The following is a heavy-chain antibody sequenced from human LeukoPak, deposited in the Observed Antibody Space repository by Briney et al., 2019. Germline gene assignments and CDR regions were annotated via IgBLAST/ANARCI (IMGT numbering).Heavy chain of an antibody. V-gene: IGHV3-23*01. D-gene: IGHD3-10*01. CDR2: ISDSGDST. CDR3: AKDRGGGFDY. Sequence: GGSLRLSCAASGFTFSNYAMSWVRQAPGKGLEWVSAISDSGDSTYHADSVKGRFTISRDNSKNTLYLQMSSLRAEDTAVYYCAKDRGGGFDYWGQETLVTVSS. J-gene: IGHJ4*02. CDR1: GFTFSNYA.